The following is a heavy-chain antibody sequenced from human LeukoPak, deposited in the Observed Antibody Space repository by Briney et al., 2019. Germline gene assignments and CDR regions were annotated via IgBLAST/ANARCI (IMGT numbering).Heavy chain of an antibody. CDR2: ITGSGATT. V-gene: IGHV3-23*01. Sequence: GGSLRLSCAVSGFTFSSSAVSWVRQAPGKGLEWVSDITGSGATTHYADSVRGRFTISRDNSKNTLYLQMNSLRAEDTAVYYCATHSDFWSTYLLYWGQGTLVTVSS. D-gene: IGHD3-3*01. CDR1: GFTFSSSA. CDR3: ATHSDFWSTYLLY. J-gene: IGHJ4*02.